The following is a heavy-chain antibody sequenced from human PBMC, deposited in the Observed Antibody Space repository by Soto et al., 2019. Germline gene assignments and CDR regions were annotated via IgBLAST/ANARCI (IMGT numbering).Heavy chain of an antibody. Sequence: QVQLQESGPGLVKPSQTLSLNCTVSGGSISTGGYYWTWILQKPGKGLEWIGYIYYSVSTYYNPSLKCPFTISLHTSKNLLSLKLSSLTAAHTAGYYCSSGLWVTIFENCGQRILVTVSS. CDR1: GGSISTGGYY. CDR3: SSGLWVTIFEN. V-gene: IGHV4-31*01. J-gene: IGHJ4*02. D-gene: IGHD2-21*02. CDR2: IYYSVST.